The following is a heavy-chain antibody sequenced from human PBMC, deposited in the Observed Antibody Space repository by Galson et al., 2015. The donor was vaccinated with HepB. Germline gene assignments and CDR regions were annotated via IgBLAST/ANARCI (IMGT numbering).Heavy chain of an antibody. J-gene: IGHJ4*02. V-gene: IGHV4-59*01. Sequence: LSLTCTVSGGSISSYYRSWIRQPPGKGLEWIGYIYYSGSTNYNPSLKSRVTISVDTSKNQFSLKLSSVTAADTAVYYCARGYYDFWSGYYFDYWGQGTLVTVSS. CDR2: IYYSGST. CDR1: GGSISSYY. CDR3: ARGYYDFWSGYYFDY. D-gene: IGHD3-3*01.